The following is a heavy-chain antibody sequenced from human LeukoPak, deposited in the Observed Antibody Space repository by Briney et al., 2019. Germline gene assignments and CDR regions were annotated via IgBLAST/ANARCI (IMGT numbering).Heavy chain of an antibody. CDR2: ISSSGSTI. CDR1: GFTFSDYY. Sequence: GGSLRLSCAASGFTFSDYYMSWIRQAPGKGLEWVSYISSSGSTIYYADSVKGRFTISRVNAKNSLYLQMNSLRAEDTAVYYCARERSYDSASFGAFDIWGQGTMVTVSS. D-gene: IGHD3-22*01. V-gene: IGHV3-11*01. J-gene: IGHJ3*02. CDR3: ARERSYDSASFGAFDI.